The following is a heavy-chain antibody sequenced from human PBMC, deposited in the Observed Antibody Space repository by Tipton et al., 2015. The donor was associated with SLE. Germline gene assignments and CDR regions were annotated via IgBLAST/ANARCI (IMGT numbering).Heavy chain of an antibody. J-gene: IGHJ5*02. CDR2: IYASGST. CDR3: ARGSDFYGSGSSP. V-gene: IGHV4-61*09. D-gene: IGHD3-10*01. CDR1: GDSINSGTYY. Sequence: TLSLTCTVSGDSINSGTYYWSWIRQPAGKGLEWIGYIYASGSTHYNPSLKSRVTMPVDTSKNHFSLRLSSVTAADTAVYYCARGSDFYGSGSSPWGQGTLVTVSS.